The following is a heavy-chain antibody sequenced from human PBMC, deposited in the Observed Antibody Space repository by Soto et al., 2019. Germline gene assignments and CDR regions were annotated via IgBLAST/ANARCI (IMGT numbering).Heavy chain of an antibody. CDR1: GGSISSYY. V-gene: IGHV4-59*01. CDR2: VYYSGTT. Sequence: SETLSLTCTVSGGSISSYYWSWIRQPPGRGLEWIGYVYYSGTTNYNPSLKSRVTISVDTSKNQFSLKLTSVTAADTAVYYCARGFMYYYGSGSYYSRGWFDPWGQGTLVTVSS. J-gene: IGHJ5*02. D-gene: IGHD3-10*01. CDR3: ARGFMYYYGSGSYYSRGWFDP.